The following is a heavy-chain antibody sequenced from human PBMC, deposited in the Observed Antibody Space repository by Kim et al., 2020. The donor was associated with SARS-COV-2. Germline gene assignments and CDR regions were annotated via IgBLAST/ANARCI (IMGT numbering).Heavy chain of an antibody. CDR3: SCGEDGGQAFDY. CDR1: GASIRSNN. J-gene: IGHJ4*02. D-gene: IGHD3-10*01. Sequence: SETLSLTCAVSGASIRSNNWCWIWQRPGKGMERMWSSYYCGSSSYNHTLKSRVTISVDIDKNQISLKLTPVTAADTAAYYCSCGEDGGQAFDYRGQ. V-gene: IGHV4-59*01. CDR2: SYYCGSS.